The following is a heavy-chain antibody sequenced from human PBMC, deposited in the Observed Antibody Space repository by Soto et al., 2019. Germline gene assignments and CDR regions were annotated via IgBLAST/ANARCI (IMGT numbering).Heavy chain of an antibody. Sequence: SVKVSCKASGGTFSSYAISWVRQAPGQGLEWMGGIIPIFGTANYAQKFQGRVTITADESTSTAYMELSSLRSEDTAVYYCARHLSYGDYALVYWGQGTLVTVSS. CDR1: GGTFSSYA. CDR2: IIPIFGTA. D-gene: IGHD4-17*01. CDR3: ARHLSYGDYALVY. V-gene: IGHV1-69*13. J-gene: IGHJ4*02.